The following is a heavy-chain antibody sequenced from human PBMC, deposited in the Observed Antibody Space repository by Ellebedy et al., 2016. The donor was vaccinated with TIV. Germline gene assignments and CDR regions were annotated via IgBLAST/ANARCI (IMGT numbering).Heavy chain of an antibody. J-gene: IGHJ4*02. CDR1: GYTFSSFA. D-gene: IGHD6-6*01. Sequence: ASVKVSCKTSGYTFSSFAISWVRQAPGQGLEWMGCINCYNGKTDYARKVQGRVSMTRDTSTTTAYMELRSLRSDDTAMYYCAAFPYISSSSAYWGQGALVTVSS. V-gene: IGHV1-18*04. CDR2: INCYNGKT. CDR3: AAFPYISSSSAY.